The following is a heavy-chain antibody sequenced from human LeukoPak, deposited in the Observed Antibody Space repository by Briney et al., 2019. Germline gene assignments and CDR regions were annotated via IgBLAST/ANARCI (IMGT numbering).Heavy chain of an antibody. Sequence: GGSLRLSCAASEFTFSSYWMSWVRQAPGKGLEWVASIKQDGSEKYYVDSVKGRFTISRDNAKNSLYLQMNSLRAEDTALYYCARGGYSNYVDYFDYWGQGTLVTVSS. J-gene: IGHJ4*02. CDR2: IKQDGSEK. V-gene: IGHV3-7*03. CDR1: EFTFSSYW. D-gene: IGHD4-11*01. CDR3: ARGGYSNYVDYFDY.